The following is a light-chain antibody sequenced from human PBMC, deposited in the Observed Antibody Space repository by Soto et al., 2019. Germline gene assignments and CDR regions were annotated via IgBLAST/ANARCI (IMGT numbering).Light chain of an antibody. Sequence: EIVLTQSPGTLSLSPGERATLSCRASQSINNYLGWYQQKPGQAPRLLISDASTRATGIPARFSGSGSGTDFSLTISSLEPEDFAVYYCQQRSRWPLTFGGGTKVDIK. V-gene: IGKV3-11*01. J-gene: IGKJ4*01. CDR3: QQRSRWPLT. CDR1: QSINNY. CDR2: DAS.